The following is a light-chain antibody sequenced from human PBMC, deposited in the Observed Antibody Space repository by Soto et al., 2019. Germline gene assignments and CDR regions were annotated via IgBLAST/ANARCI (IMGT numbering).Light chain of an antibody. CDR1: SSDVGDYNY. Sequence: QSALTQPASVSGSPGQSITISCTGTSSDVGDYNYVSWYQQHPGKAPKLIVYEVSHRLSGVSDRFSGSKSGHTASLTFSGLLYDDEAVYCCFSSIPNNVVVFGGGATLTVL. J-gene: IGLJ2*01. CDR2: EVS. CDR3: FSSIPNNVVV. V-gene: IGLV2-14*01.